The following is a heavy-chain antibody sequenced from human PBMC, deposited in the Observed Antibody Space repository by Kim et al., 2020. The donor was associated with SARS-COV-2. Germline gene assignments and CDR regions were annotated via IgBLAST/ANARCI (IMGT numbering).Heavy chain of an antibody. CDR2: TNEDGNTT. D-gene: IGHD3-16*01. CDR1: GFPLRRYW. CDR3: ARDLSGADDF. V-gene: IGHV3-74*01. J-gene: IGHJ4*02. Sequence: GGSLRLSCAASGFPLRRYWMHWVRQVPGKGLVWVARTNEDGNTTNYADSVKGRFTISRDNAENTLYLQMNSLTAEDTAVYYCARDLSGADDFWGQGTLVTVSS.